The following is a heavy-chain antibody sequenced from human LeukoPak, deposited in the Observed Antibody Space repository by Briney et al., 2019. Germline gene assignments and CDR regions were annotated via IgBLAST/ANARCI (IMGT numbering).Heavy chain of an antibody. Sequence: GGSLRLSCTASGFTFGDYYLTWIRQAPGKGLEWVSYISTSSTYSNYADSVKGRFTISRDNAKNSLYLQMNSLRAEDTALYYCARDGGSSWYDYWGQGTLVTVSS. J-gene: IGHJ4*02. D-gene: IGHD6-13*01. CDR3: ARDGGSSWYDY. V-gene: IGHV3-11*05. CDR2: ISTSSTYS. CDR1: GFTFGDYY.